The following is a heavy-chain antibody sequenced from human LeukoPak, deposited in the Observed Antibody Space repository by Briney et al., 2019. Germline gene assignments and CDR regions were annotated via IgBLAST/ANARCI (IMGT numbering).Heavy chain of an antibody. V-gene: IGHV4-34*01. CDR2: INHSGST. D-gene: IGHD3-22*01. Sequence: SETLSLTCAVYGGSFSGYYWSWIRQPPGKGLEWIGEINHSGSTNYNPSLKSRVTISVDTSKNQFSLKLSSVTAADTAVYYCARVEKISMIVVVITDAFDTWGQGTMVTVSS. J-gene: IGHJ3*02. CDR3: ARVEKISMIVVVITDAFDT. CDR1: GGSFSGYY.